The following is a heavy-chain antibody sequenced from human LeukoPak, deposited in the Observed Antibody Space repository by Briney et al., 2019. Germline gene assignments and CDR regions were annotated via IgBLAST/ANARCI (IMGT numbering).Heavy chain of an antibody. CDR1: GGSISSSSYY. CDR2: IYYSGST. CDR3: ARQQPATH. V-gene: IGHV4-39*01. J-gene: IGHJ4*02. Sequence: SETLSLTCTVSGGSISSSSYYWGWIRQPPVKGLEWIGSIYYSGSTYYNPSLKSRVTISVDTSKNQFSLKLSSVTAADTAVYYCARQQPATHWGQGTLVTVSS. D-gene: IGHD6-13*01.